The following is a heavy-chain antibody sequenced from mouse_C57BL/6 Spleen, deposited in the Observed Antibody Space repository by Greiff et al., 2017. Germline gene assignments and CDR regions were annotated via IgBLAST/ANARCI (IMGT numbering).Heavy chain of an antibody. CDR2: IRNKANNHAK. D-gene: IGHD2-12*01. Sequence: EVMLVESGGGLVQPGGSMKLSCAASGFTFSDAWMDWVRQSPEKGLEWVAEIRNKANNHAKYYAESVKGRFTISRDDSKSSVYLQMNSLRAEDTGIYYCTRFLYYSPLDYWGQGTTLTVSS. V-gene: IGHV6-6*01. CDR3: TRFLYYSPLDY. CDR1: GFTFSDAW. J-gene: IGHJ2*01.